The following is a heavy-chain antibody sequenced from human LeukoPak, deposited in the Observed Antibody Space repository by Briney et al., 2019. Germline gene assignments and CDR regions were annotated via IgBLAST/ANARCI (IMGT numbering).Heavy chain of an antibody. CDR3: ARGPSDSSIAARPFDY. V-gene: IGHV4-39*07. CDR2: INHSGST. CDR1: GGSISSGDYY. Sequence: SETLSLTCTVSGGSISSGDYYWSWIRQPPGTGLEWIGEINHSGSTNYNPSLKSRVTISVDTSKNQFSLKLSSVTAADTAVYYCARGPSDSSIAARPFDYWGQGTLVTVSS. J-gene: IGHJ4*02. D-gene: IGHD6-6*01.